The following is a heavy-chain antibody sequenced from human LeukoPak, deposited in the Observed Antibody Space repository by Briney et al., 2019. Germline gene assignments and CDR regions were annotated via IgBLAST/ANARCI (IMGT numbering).Heavy chain of an antibody. Sequence: GESLRLSCAASGFAFNTYSMNWVRQAPGKGLEWVSAISGSGGATYYADSVKGRFTISRDKSKNTLYLQMNSLRAEDTAVYYCAKVLPGGDCFDYWGQGTLVTVSS. CDR3: AKVLPGGDCFDY. CDR1: GFAFNTYS. D-gene: IGHD2-21*01. CDR2: ISGSGGAT. J-gene: IGHJ4*02. V-gene: IGHV3-23*01.